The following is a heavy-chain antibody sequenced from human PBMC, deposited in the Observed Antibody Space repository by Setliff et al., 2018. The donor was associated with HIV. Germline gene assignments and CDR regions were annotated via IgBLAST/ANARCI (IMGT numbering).Heavy chain of an antibody. V-gene: IGHV1-2*02. CDR1: GYTFTGYY. CDR2: MNPNSGVS. J-gene: IGHJ6*03. D-gene: IGHD3-3*01. CDR3: ARDVYFTFSGEVIRHYLDV. Sequence: GASVKVSCKASGYTFTGYYMHWVRQAPGQGLEWMGWMNPNSGVSGYGQKFHGRVTMTRDTSVSTVYMELTSLTSDDTGVYYCARDVYFTFSGEVIRHYLDVWGKGTTVTVSS.